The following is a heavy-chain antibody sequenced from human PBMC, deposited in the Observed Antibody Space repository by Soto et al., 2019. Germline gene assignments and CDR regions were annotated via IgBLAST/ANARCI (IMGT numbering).Heavy chain of an antibody. CDR2: IYWNDDK. V-gene: IGHV2-5*01. CDR1: GFSLTTSGVS. D-gene: IGHD6-25*01. CDR3: AYRVGSRGSFDY. J-gene: IGHJ4*02. Sequence: GSGPTLVNPTQTLTLTCTFSGFSLTTSGVSVGWIRQPPGKALEWVAFIYWNDDKRYSPSLKSRLTITKDNSKKQVALTMTNMDPVDTATYYCAYRVGSRGSFDYWGPGTLVPVSS.